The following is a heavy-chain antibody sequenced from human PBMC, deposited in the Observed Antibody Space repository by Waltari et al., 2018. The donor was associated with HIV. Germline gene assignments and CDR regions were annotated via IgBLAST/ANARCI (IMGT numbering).Heavy chain of an antibody. V-gene: IGHV4-61*02. Sequence: QVQLQESGPGLVKPSQTLSLTCTVSGGSISSGSSYWSWIRQPAGKGLEWFGRIYTRWNTAYTPSLKRRVTISVDTSKNQFSLKLTSVTAADTAVYYCARARVRSGYGLYYYYGMDVWGQGPRSPSP. CDR2: IYTRWNT. J-gene: IGHJ6*02. CDR3: ARARVRSGYGLYYYYGMDV. D-gene: IGHD5-12*01. CDR1: GGSISSGSSY.